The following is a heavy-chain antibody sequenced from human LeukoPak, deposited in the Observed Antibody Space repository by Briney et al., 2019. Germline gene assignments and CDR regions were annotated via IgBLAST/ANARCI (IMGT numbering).Heavy chain of an antibody. CDR3: VKGVTMVRGSREFDY. J-gene: IGHJ4*02. CDR2: ISSSGSTI. CDR1: GFTFSDYY. V-gene: IGHV3-11*01. D-gene: IGHD3-10*01. Sequence: GGSLRLSCAASGFTFSDYYMSWIRQAPGKGLEWVSYISSSGSTIYYADSVKGRFTISRDNAKNSLYLQMNSLRAEDTAIFYCVKGVTMVRGSREFDYWGQGTLVTVSS.